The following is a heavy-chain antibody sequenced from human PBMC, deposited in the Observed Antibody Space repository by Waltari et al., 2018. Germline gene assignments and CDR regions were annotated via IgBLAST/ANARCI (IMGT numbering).Heavy chain of an antibody. CDR2: MNEDGSRR. Sequence: EVQLVQSGGDLVQPGGSLRLSCAASGFTLSDFWMHWVRQAPGKGLVWVARMNEDGSRRDYAESVKGRFTISRDYAQNTMYLQMNSLRAEDTADYYCVRDMFGPLDYWGQGTLVTVSS. CDR1: GFTLSDFW. V-gene: IGHV3-74*01. D-gene: IGHD3-10*02. J-gene: IGHJ4*02. CDR3: VRDMFGPLDY.